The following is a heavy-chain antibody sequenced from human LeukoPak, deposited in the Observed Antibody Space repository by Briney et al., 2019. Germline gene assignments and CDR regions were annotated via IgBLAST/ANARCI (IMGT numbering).Heavy chain of an antibody. V-gene: IGHV3-20*04. CDR2: INWNGGST. D-gene: IGHD3-3*01. CDR3: ARALGSYYDFWSGRAYYFDY. Sequence: PGGSLRLSCAASGFTCDDYGMSWVRQAPGKGLEWVSSINWNGGSTGYADSVKGRFTISRDNAKNSLYLQMNSMRAEDTALYYCARALGSYYDFWSGRAYYFDYWGQGTLVTVSS. J-gene: IGHJ4*02. CDR1: GFTCDDYG.